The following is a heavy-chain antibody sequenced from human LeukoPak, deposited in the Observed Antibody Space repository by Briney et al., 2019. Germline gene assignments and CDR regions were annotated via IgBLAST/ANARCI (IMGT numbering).Heavy chain of an antibody. CDR2: IYYSGST. V-gene: IGHV4-31*03. CDR1: GGSISSGGYY. D-gene: IGHD3-22*01. Sequence: SETLSLTCTVSGGSISSGGYYWSWIRQHPGKGLEWIGYIYYSGSTYYNPSLKSRVTISVGTSKNQFSLKLSSVTAADTAVYYCAREPDNYYDSSGYRDYWGQGTLVTVSS. J-gene: IGHJ4*02. CDR3: AREPDNYYDSSGYRDY.